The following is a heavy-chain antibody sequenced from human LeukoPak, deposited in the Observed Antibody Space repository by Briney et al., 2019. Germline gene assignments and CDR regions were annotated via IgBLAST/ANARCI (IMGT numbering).Heavy chain of an antibody. CDR3: ARVDNSYGSKITLDY. J-gene: IGHJ4*02. D-gene: IGHD5-18*01. CDR2: IYYSGST. Sequence: SETLSLTCTVSGGSISSYYWSWIRQPPGKGLEWIGYIYYSGSTNYNPSLKSRVTISVDTSKNQFSLKLSSVTAADTAVYYCARVDNSYGSKITLDYWGQGTLVTVSS. CDR1: GGSISSYY. V-gene: IGHV4-59*12.